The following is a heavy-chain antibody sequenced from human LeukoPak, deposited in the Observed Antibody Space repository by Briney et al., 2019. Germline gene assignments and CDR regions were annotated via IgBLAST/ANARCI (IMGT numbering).Heavy chain of an antibody. CDR3: ARGCHGGYFDY. J-gene: IGHJ4*02. V-gene: IGHV4-34*01. Sequence: SETLSLTCAVYGGSFGGYYWSWIRQPPGKGLEWIGEINHSGSTNYNPSLKSRVTISVDTSKNQFSLKLSSVTAADTAVYYCARGCHGGYFDYWGQGTLVTVSS. CDR1: GGSFGGYY. CDR2: INHSGST. D-gene: IGHD2-15*01.